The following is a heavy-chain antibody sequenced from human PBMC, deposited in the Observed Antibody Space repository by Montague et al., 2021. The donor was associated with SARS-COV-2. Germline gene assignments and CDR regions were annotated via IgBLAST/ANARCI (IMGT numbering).Heavy chain of an antibody. CDR3: ARLRDGVVPSPILGVGPYYSYYYMDV. D-gene: IGHD3-10*01. Sequence: QSLMYAVHGTSFSGYYWNWIRQPPGKGLEWIGEINHGGSTKYSPSLKSRLTISADTSKNQFSLKLTSVAAADTAVYYCARLRDGVVPSPILGVGPYYSYYYMDVWGRGTTVTVSS. CDR1: GTSFSGYY. CDR2: INHGGST. V-gene: IGHV4-34*01. J-gene: IGHJ6*03.